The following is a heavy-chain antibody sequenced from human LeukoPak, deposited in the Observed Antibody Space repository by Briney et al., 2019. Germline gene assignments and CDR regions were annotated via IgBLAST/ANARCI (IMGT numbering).Heavy chain of an antibody. CDR1: GGSISSYY. Sequence: SETLSLTCTVSGGSISSYYWSWIRQPPGKGLEWIGYIYYSGSTNYNPSLKSRVTISVDTSKNQFSLKLSSVTAADTAVYYCAREGYCSGGSCYSRRKFFDYWGQGTLVTVSS. V-gene: IGHV4-59*01. CDR2: IYYSGST. D-gene: IGHD2-15*01. J-gene: IGHJ4*02. CDR3: AREGYCSGGSCYSRRKFFDY.